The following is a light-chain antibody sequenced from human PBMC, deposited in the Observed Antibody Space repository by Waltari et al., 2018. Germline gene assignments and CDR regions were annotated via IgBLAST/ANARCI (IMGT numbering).Light chain of an antibody. CDR2: KAS. CDR3: QQYNSFSPYT. Sequence: DIQMTQSPSTLSASVGDRVTITCRASQRISSWLAWYQQKPGKAPKLLIYKASTLNSGVPSRFSGSGSGTEFTLTISSLQPDDFATYYCQQYNSFSPYTFGQGTKLEIK. J-gene: IGKJ2*01. V-gene: IGKV1-5*03. CDR1: QRISSW.